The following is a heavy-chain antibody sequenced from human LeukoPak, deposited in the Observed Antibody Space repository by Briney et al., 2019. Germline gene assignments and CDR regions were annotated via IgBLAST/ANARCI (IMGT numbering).Heavy chain of an antibody. CDR2: IYPGDSDA. Sequence: GESLKISCRASGYTFTGDWIGWVRQLPGKGLEWMGIIYPGDSDAKYNAPFQGQVTISADKSISTAYLQWGSLKASDTATYYCARPALYCSSTVCPPYMDVWGKGTTVTVSS. CDR1: GYTFTGDW. V-gene: IGHV5-51*01. CDR3: ARPALYCSSTVCPPYMDV. J-gene: IGHJ6*03. D-gene: IGHD2-2*01.